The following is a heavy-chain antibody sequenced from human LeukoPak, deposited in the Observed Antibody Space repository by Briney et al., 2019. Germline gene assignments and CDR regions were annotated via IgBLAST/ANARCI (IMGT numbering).Heavy chain of an antibody. CDR3: ARDPCHGALDY. D-gene: IGHD2-2*01. J-gene: IGHJ4*02. CDR1: GFTFSSSW. V-gene: IGHV3-7*03. CDR2: IKQDGTEE. Sequence: GGSLRLSCVASGFTFSSSWMSWVRRAPGKGLEWVANIKQDGTEEYYVDSARGRFSISEDNAKNSLYLQMNSLRAEDTAVYYCARDPCHGALDYWGQGALVTVSS.